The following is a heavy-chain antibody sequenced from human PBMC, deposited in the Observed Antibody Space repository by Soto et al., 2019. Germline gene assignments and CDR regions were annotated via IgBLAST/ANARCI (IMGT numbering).Heavy chain of an antibody. CDR2: ISNDGRRK. CDR1: GFSLSTNT. D-gene: IGHD2-21*02. CDR3: ARVATAMTYDF. V-gene: IGHV3-30*04. J-gene: IGHJ4*02. Sequence: GGSLRLSCAASGFSLSTNTMHWVRQVPGKGLEWVASISNDGRRKYYADFVKGRFTISRDTANNILYLEMNSLRAENTSLYYCARVATAMTYDFWGQGTQVTVSS.